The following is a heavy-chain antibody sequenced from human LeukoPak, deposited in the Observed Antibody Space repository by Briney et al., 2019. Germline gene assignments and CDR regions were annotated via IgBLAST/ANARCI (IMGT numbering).Heavy chain of an antibody. CDR2: IFATGST. V-gene: IGHV4-4*09. D-gene: IGHD3-16*01. J-gene: IGHJ5*02. CDR3: ARPAVYDRWFDP. Sequence: SETLSLTCSLSNGSLSGYIWSCIRPPPGQRLEWIGYIFATGSTLYNPSLKSRVTISVDASENQVSLTLRSVTAADTATYFCARPAVYDRWFDPWGQGALVTVSS. CDR1: NGSLSGYI.